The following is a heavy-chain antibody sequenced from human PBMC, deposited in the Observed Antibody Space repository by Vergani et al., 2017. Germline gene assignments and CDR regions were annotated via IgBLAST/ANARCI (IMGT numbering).Heavy chain of an antibody. CDR3: ARTSGWYYIHDY. CDR1: GGSISSGSYY. V-gene: IGHV4-61*02. J-gene: IGHJ4*02. Sequence: QVQLQESGPGLVKPSQTLSLTCTVSGGSISSGSYYWSWIRQPAGKGLEWIGRIYTSGSTNYNPSLKSRVTISVDTSKNQFSLKLSSVTAADTAVYYCARTSGWYYIHDYWGQGTLVTVSS. CDR2: IYTSGST. D-gene: IGHD6-19*01.